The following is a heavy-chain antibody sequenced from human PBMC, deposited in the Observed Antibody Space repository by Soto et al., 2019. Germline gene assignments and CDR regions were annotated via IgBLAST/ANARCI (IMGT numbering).Heavy chain of an antibody. V-gene: IGHV3-30-3*01. CDR1: GFTFSSYA. J-gene: IGHJ4*02. CDR2: ISYDGSNK. D-gene: IGHD3-22*01. Sequence: QVQLVESGGGVVQPGRSLRLSCAASGFTFSSYAMHWVRQAPGKGLEWVAVISYDGSNKYYADSVKGRFTISRDNSKNTLYLQMNSLRAEDTAVYYCARDAPRAYDSSGYCDYWGQGTLVTVSS. CDR3: ARDAPRAYDSSGYCDY.